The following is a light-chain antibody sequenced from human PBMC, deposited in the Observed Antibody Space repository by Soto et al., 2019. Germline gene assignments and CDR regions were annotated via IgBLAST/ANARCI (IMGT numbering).Light chain of an antibody. CDR3: SSYTSSSTRSG. Sequence: RPGTVSRSPGQSITIYCTGTSSDVGGYNYVSWYQQHPGKAPKLMIYGVSNRPSGVSNRFSGSKSGNTASLTISGLQAEDEADYYCSSYTSSSTRSGFATGPKATVL. CDR1: SSDVGGYNY. J-gene: IGLJ1*01. V-gene: IGLV2-14*01. CDR2: GVS.